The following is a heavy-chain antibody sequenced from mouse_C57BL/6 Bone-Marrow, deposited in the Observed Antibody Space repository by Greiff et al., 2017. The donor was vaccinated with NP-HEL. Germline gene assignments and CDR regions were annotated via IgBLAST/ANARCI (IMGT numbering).Heavy chain of an antibody. CDR2: IRLKSDNYAT. D-gene: IGHD3-1*01. CDR3: TGAAPRYFDV. J-gene: IGHJ1*03. CDR1: GFTFSNYW. V-gene: IGHV6-3*01. Sequence: EVKVEESGGGLVQPGGSMKLSCVASGFTFSNYWMNWVRQSPEKGLEWVAQIRLKSDNYATHYAESVKGRFTISRDDSKSSVYLQMNNLRAEDTGIYYCTGAAPRYFDVWGTGTTVTVSS.